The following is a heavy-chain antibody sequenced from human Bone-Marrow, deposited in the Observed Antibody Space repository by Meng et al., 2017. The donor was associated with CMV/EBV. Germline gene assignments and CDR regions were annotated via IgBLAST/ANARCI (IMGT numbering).Heavy chain of an antibody. J-gene: IGHJ4*02. D-gene: IGHD5-24*01. V-gene: IGHV4-39*07. CDR3: ARVVEMAKYYFDY. Sequence: SETLSLTCSVSGVSVSSSSYHWAWIRQPPGKGLEWIGSIYYSGSTYYNPSLKSRVTISVDTSKNQFSLKLSSVTAADTAVYYCARVVEMAKYYFDYWGQGTLVTVSS. CDR1: GVSVSSSSYH. CDR2: IYYSGST.